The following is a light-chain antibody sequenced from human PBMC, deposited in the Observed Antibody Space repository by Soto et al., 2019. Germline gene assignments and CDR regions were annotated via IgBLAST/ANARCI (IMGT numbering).Light chain of an antibody. CDR1: YIGTKS. CDR2: DDS. CDR3: QVWDSDSDHWV. J-gene: IGLJ3*02. V-gene: IGLV3-21*02. Sequence: SYELTQSPSVSVAPGQTARVTCGGNYIGTKSVHWYRQRPGQAPVLVVYDDSNRPSGIPERFSGSNSGNTATLTISRVEAGDEADYYCQVWDSDSDHWVFGGGTKVTVL.